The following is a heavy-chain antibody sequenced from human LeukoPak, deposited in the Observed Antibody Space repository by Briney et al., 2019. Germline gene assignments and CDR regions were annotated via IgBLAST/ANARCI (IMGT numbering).Heavy chain of an antibody. D-gene: IGHD1-26*01. CDR1: GFVLSDSG. V-gene: IGHV3-20*04. Sequence: PGGSLRLSCAASGFVLSDSGMSWVRQAPGKGLEWVSGINWSGDSTLYADSVKGRFTISRDSAKNSLYLQMNSLRADDTAFYYCGKDRSESYRDYWGQGTLVIVSS. J-gene: IGHJ4*02. CDR2: INWSGDST. CDR3: GKDRSESYRDY.